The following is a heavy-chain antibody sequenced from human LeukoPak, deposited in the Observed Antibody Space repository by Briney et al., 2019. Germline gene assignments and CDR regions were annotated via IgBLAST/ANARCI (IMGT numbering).Heavy chain of an antibody. Sequence: SETLSLTCTVSGGSISSSSYYWGWIRQPPGKGLEWIANIYYSGSTYYNPSLTSRVTISVDTSKNQFSLKLSSVTAADTAVYHCGSFRALRHHYFDYWGQGTLVTVSS. D-gene: IGHD3-10*01. CDR3: GSFRALRHHYFDY. CDR2: IYYSGST. CDR1: GGSISSSSYY. V-gene: IGHV4-39*01. J-gene: IGHJ4*02.